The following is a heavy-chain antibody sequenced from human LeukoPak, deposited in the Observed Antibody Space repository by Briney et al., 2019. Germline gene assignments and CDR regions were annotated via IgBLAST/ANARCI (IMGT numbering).Heavy chain of an antibody. Sequence: GGSLRLSCTASGFTFSDYAMSWVRQAPGKGLEWVSGISDIGRSTYYSDSVRGRCTISRDISKNTVYLEVNNLRAEDTAVYFCARHDSFIPYWGQGTLVSVSS. D-gene: IGHD5-18*01. J-gene: IGHJ4*02. CDR3: ARHDSFIPY. CDR2: ISDIGRST. V-gene: IGHV3-23*01. CDR1: GFTFSDYA.